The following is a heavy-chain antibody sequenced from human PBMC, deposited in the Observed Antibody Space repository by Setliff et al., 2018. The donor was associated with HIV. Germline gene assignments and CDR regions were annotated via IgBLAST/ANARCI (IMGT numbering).Heavy chain of an antibody. CDR2: IFYNGST. J-gene: IGHJ5*02. V-gene: IGHV4-31*03. CDR3: ARVGRRDGWGRIAAIGWTWFDP. D-gene: IGHD6-25*01. Sequence: LSLTCTVSGGSIGSGGSYWSWIRQHPGKGLEWIGNIFYNGSTYYNPSLKSRLNISLDTSKNQFSLRLTSITAADTAVYYCARVGRRDGWGRIAAIGWTWFDPWGQGTRVTVSS. CDR1: GGSIGSGGSY.